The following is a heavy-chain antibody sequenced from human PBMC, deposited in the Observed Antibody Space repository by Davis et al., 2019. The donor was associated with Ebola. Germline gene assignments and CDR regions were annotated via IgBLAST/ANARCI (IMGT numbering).Heavy chain of an antibody. Sequence: GESLKISCAASGLTFSNAWMSWVRQAPGKGLEWVSRINSDGSSTSYADSVKGRFTISRDNAKDTLYLQMNSLRAEDTAVYYCARDQRGGDCYDYWGQGTLVTVSS. D-gene: IGHD2-21*01. V-gene: IGHV3-74*01. CDR1: GLTFSNAW. J-gene: IGHJ4*02. CDR2: INSDGSST. CDR3: ARDQRGGDCYDY.